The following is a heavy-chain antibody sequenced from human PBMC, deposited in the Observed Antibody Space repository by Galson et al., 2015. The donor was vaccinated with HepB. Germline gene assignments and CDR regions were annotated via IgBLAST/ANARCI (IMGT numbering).Heavy chain of an antibody. Sequence: SLRLSCAASGFTFSSYGMHWVRQAPGKGLEWVALTSYDGSNKYYADSVKGRFTISRDNSKNTPYLQMNSLRAEDTAVYYCAKDLFPGLTTGIFDYWGQGTLVTVSS. CDR2: TSYDGSNK. J-gene: IGHJ4*02. CDR1: GFTFSSYG. D-gene: IGHD4-17*01. V-gene: IGHV3-30*18. CDR3: AKDLFPGLTTGIFDY.